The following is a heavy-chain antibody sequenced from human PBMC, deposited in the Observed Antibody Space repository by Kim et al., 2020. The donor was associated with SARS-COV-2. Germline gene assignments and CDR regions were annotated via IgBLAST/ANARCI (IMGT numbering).Heavy chain of an antibody. CDR2: IRSKANSYAT. J-gene: IGHJ4*02. D-gene: IGHD3-22*01. V-gene: IGHV3-73*01. CDR3: IRRAPRPSGYDSGYFDSSGYPDY. CDR1: GFTFSGSA. Sequence: GGSLRLSCAASGFTFSGSAMHWVRQASGKGLEWVARIRSKANSYATAYAASVKGRFTISRDDSKNTAYLQMNSLKTEDTAVYYCIRRAPRPSGYDSGYFDSSGYPDYWGQGTLVTVSS.